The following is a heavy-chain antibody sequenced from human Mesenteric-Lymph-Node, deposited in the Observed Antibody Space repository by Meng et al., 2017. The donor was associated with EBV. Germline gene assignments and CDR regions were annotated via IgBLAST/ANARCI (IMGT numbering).Heavy chain of an antibody. CDR3: ARQGTLDFWSGYYNWFDP. V-gene: IGHV4-30-4*01. Sequence: QVQLQESGPGLVKPSXXLSLTCAVSGGSISSGGYYWSWIRQPPGKGLEWIGYIYYSGSTYYNPSLKSRVTISVDTSKNQFSLKLSSVIAADTAVYYCARQGTLDFWSGYYNWFDPWGQGTLVTVSS. D-gene: IGHD3-3*01. CDR1: GGSISSGGYY. CDR2: IYYSGST. J-gene: IGHJ5*02.